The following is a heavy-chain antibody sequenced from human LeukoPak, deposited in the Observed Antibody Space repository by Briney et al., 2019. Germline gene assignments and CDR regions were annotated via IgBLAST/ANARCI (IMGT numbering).Heavy chain of an antibody. Sequence: GESLRLSCAASGFTFSSYAMNWVRQAPGKGLEWGSAISGSGDSTYYADSVKARFTISRDNSKNTLYLQMNSLRAEDTAVYYCAKGGAVSSKSITMVRGTRRYYYYMDVWGKGTTVTISS. V-gene: IGHV3-23*01. J-gene: IGHJ6*03. CDR1: GFTFSSYA. CDR2: ISGSGDST. D-gene: IGHD3-10*01. CDR3: AKGGAVSSKSITMVRGTRRYYYYMDV.